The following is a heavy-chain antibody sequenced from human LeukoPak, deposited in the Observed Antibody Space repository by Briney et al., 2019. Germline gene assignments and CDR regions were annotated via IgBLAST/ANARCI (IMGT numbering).Heavy chain of an antibody. CDR3: ARARGVSSSGWYLTGFFFDY. V-gene: IGHV4-59*01. J-gene: IGHJ4*02. Sequence: SETLSLTCTVSGGSMNNYYWGWIRQPPGKGLEYIGYIYYSGSTNYNPSLKSRVTISVDTSKNQFSLKLSSVTAADTAVYYCARARGVSSSGWYLTGFFFDYWGQGTLVTVSS. CDR2: IYYSGST. D-gene: IGHD6-19*01. CDR1: GGSMNNYY.